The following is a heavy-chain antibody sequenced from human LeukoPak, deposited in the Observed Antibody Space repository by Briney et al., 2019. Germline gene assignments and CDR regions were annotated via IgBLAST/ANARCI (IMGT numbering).Heavy chain of an antibody. J-gene: IGHJ4*02. D-gene: IGHD3-3*01. CDR3: ARRYDFWSGYPTAFDY. Sequence: ASVKVSCKASGYTFTGYYIYWVRQAPGQGLEWMGFINPNTGGTSYAQKFQGRVTMTRDTSISTAYMELSGLRSDDTAVYYCARRYDFWSGYPTAFDYWSQGTLVTVSS. V-gene: IGHV1-2*02. CDR2: INPNTGGT. CDR1: GYTFTGYY.